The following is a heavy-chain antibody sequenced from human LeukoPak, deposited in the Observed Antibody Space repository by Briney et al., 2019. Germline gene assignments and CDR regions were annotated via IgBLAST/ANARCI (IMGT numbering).Heavy chain of an antibody. D-gene: IGHD6-13*01. V-gene: IGHV3-66*02. CDR2: IYSGGNT. J-gene: IGHJ4*02. CDR3: ARSVSSAWSPFDY. CDR1: GLIVNSNY. Sequence: GRCLSLSCAASGLIVNSNYMRWVSQAPRRGRGWGSVIYSGGNTYYADSVKGRFTISRDNSKNTLYLQMNSLRAEDTAVYYCARSVSSAWSPFDYWGQGTLVTVSS.